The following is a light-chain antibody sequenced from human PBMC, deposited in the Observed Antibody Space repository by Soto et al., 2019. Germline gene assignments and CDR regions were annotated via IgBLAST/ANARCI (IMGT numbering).Light chain of an antibody. CDR2: GAT. CDR3: LQDHNYPWT. V-gene: IGKV1-6*01. CDR1: QGINND. J-gene: IGKJ1*01. Sequence: AIQVTHSPPSLSASVGDRVTITCRASQGINNDLAWYQQKPGKAPKLLIYGATNLHTGVPSRFSGSGSGTDFTLTISSLLPEDFATYYCLQDHNYPWTFGQGTKVDIK.